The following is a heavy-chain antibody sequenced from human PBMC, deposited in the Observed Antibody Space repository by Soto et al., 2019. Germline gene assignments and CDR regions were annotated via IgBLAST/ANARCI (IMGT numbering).Heavy chain of an antibody. V-gene: IGHV4-39*01. J-gene: IGHJ4*02. CDR2: IYYSGST. D-gene: IGHD1-26*01. Sequence: SETLSLTCSVSGDSISSSSYYWGWIRQPPGKGLEWIGSIYYSGSTYYNPSLKSRVTISVDTSKNQFSLKLSSVTAADTAVYYCARQVGANSLDYWGQGTLVTVSS. CDR1: GDSISSSSYY. CDR3: ARQVGANSLDY.